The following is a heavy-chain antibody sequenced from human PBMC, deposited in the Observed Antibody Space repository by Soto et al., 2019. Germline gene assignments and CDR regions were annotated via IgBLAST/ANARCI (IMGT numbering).Heavy chain of an antibody. CDR3: AREAYDILTGFGLDYYYYGMDV. D-gene: IGHD3-9*01. Sequence: ASVKVSCKASGYTFTGYYMHWVRQAPGQGLEWMGWINPNSGGTNYAQKFQGWVTMTRDTSISTAYMELSRLRSDDTAVYYCAREAYDILTGFGLDYYYYGMDVWGQGATVTVSS. J-gene: IGHJ6*02. CDR2: INPNSGGT. V-gene: IGHV1-2*04. CDR1: GYTFTGYY.